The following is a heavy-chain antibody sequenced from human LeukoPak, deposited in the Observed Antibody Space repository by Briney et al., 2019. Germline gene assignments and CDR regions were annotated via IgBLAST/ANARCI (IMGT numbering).Heavy chain of an antibody. CDR3: ARDLRPSVTTYYYYYGMDV. CDR1: GYTFTGYY. CDR2: INPNSGGT. J-gene: IGHJ6*02. V-gene: IGHV1-2*02. Sequence: ASVKVSCKASGYTFTGYYMHWVRQAPGQGLEWMGWINPNSGGTNYAQKFQGRVTMTRDTPISTAYMELSRLRSDDTAVYYCARDLRPSVTTYYYYYGMDVWGQGTTVTVSS. D-gene: IGHD4-17*01.